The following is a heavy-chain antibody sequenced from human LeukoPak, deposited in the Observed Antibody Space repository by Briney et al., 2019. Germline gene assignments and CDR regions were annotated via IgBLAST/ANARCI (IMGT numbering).Heavy chain of an antibody. CDR3: ARVKWLDV. CDR1: GFIVRTNY. Sequence: PGGSLRLSCAASGFIVRTNYINWVRQAPGKELEWVSVIFSDGSTYYTDSVRGRFTISRDNSMNTVYLQMNSLRAEDTAVYYCARVKWLDVWGSGTTVTVSS. J-gene: IGHJ6*04. V-gene: IGHV3-53*01. D-gene: IGHD2-15*01. CDR2: IFSDGST.